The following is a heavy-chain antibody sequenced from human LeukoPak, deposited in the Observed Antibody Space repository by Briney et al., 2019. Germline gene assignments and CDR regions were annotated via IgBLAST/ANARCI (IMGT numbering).Heavy chain of an antibody. CDR2: INPNSGGT. J-gene: IGHJ4*02. V-gene: IGHV1-2*02. CDR3: AREFKVVPAAIIGY. Sequence: GASVKVSCKASGYTFTGYYMHWVRQAPGQGLEWMGWINPNSGGTNYAQKFQGRVTMTRDTSISTAYMELSRLRSDDTAVYYCAREFKVVPAAIIGYWGQGTLVTVSS. D-gene: IGHD2-2*02. CDR1: GYTFTGYY.